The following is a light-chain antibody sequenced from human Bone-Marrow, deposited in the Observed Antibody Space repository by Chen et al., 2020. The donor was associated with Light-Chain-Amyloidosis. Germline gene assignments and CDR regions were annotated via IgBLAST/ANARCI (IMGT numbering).Light chain of an antibody. CDR2: DDS. CDR3: QVWDRSSDRPV. V-gene: IGLV3-21*02. J-gene: IGLJ3*02. Sequence: SYVLTQPSSVSVAPGQTATIACGGNNIGYTSVHWYQQTPGQAPLLVVYDDSDRPSGIPERLSGSNSGNTATLTISRVEAGDEADYYCQVWDRSSDRPVFGGGTKLTVV. CDR1: NIGYTS.